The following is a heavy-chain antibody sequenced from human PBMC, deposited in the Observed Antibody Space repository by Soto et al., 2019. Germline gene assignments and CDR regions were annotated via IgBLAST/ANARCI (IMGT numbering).Heavy chain of an antibody. CDR2: IGKNGRDI. D-gene: IGHD2-8*01. J-gene: IGHJ6*02. V-gene: IGHV3-48*03. Sequence: GGSLRLSCEVSGFIFSEYEFNWVRQAPGKGLEWVSYIGKNGRDIYYADSVKGRFTISRDNDKSTLYLEMNSLRAEDTAVYYCVRASAPMYYAMDAWGQGTTVTVSS. CDR1: GFIFSEYE. CDR3: VRASAPMYYAMDA.